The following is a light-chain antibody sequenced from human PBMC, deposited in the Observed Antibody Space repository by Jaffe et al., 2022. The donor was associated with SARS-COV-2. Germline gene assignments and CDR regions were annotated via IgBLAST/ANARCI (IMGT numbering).Light chain of an antibody. J-gene: IGLJ3*02. V-gene: IGLV2-8*01. CDR2: EVT. CDR1: SSDVGGYYY. CDR3: SSYAGSNDFWV. Sequence: QSALTQPPSASGSPGQSVAISCTGISSDVGGYYYVSWYQQHPGTAPKLIIYEVTKRPSGVPDRFSGSKSGNTASLTVSGLQTEDEADYYCSSYAGSNDFWVFGGGTKLTVL.